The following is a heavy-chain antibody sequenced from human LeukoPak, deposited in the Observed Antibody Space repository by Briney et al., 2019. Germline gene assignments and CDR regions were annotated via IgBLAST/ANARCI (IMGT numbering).Heavy chain of an antibody. D-gene: IGHD1-26*01. CDR3: ARDGGAGIWWEPYYFDY. CDR2: INPNSGGT. Sequence: GASVKVSCKASGYTFTGYYMHWVRQAPGQGLEWMGWINPNSGGTNYAQKFQGRVTMTRDTSISTAYMELSRLRSDDTAVYYCARDGGAGIWWEPYYFDYWGQGTLVTVSS. CDR1: GYTFTGYY. J-gene: IGHJ4*02. V-gene: IGHV1-2*02.